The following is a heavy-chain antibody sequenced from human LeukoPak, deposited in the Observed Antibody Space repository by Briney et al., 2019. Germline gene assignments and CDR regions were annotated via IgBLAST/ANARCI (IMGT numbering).Heavy chain of an antibody. Sequence: GASVKVSCKASGYTFTSYYMHWVRQAPGQGLEWMGIINPSGGSTSYAQKFQGRVTMTRDTSTSTVYMELGSLRSEDTAVYYCARAKSGSYYGGAFDIWGQGTMVTVSS. CDR2: INPSGGST. CDR3: ARAKSGSYYGGAFDI. CDR1: GYTFTSYY. D-gene: IGHD1-26*01. V-gene: IGHV1-46*01. J-gene: IGHJ3*02.